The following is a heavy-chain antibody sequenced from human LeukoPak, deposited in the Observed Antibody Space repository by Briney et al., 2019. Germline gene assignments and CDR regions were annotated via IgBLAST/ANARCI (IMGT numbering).Heavy chain of an antibody. Sequence: ASVKVPCKASGYTFTGYYMHWVRQAPGQGLEWMGWINPNSGGTNYAQKLQGRVTMTTDTSTSTAYMELRSLRSDDTAVYYCARAHRYYDILTGYYIGDYWGQGTLVTVSS. CDR2: INPNSGGT. V-gene: IGHV1-2*02. J-gene: IGHJ4*02. D-gene: IGHD3-9*01. CDR3: ARAHRYYDILTGYYIGDY. CDR1: GYTFTGYY.